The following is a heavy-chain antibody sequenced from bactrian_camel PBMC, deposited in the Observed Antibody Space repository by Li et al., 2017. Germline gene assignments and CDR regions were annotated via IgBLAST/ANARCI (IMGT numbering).Heavy chain of an antibody. D-gene: IGHD2*01. Sequence: VQLVESGGGSVQIGGSLRLSCVASGDTIGRYCMGWFRQIPDKGREAVAGIESDGSTSYADSVKGRFTISQDNSKDTVFLQMNSLKPEDTAMYYCADICRISPSGVVTAAGEKLSITTGARGPRSPSP. J-gene: IGHJ4*01. CDR2: IESDGST. V-gene: IGHV3S9*01. CDR3: ADICRISPSGVVTAAGEKLSITT. CDR1: GDTIGRYC.